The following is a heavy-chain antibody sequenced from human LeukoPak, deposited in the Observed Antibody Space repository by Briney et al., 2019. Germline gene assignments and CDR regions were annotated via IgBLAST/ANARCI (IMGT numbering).Heavy chain of an antibody. J-gene: IGHJ5*02. Sequence: ASETLSLTCTVSGYSISSGYYWGWIRQPPGKGLEWTGSIDHSGSTYYNPSLKSRITISVDTSKNQFSLKLSSVTAADTAVYYCARGGYYSNNWFDPWGQGTLVTVSS. V-gene: IGHV4-38-2*02. CDR2: IDHSGST. D-gene: IGHD3-22*01. CDR1: GYSISSGYY. CDR3: ARGGYYSNNWFDP.